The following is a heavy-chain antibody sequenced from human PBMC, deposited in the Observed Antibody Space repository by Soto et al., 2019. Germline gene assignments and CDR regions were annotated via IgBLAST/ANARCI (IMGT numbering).Heavy chain of an antibody. D-gene: IGHD3-22*01. Sequence: EVQLVESGGGLVQPGGSLRLSCAASGFTVSNNPMSWVRQAPGKGLEWVSLIYKGGNTYYADSVKGRFTIFRDNSKNTLYLQMNTLRAEDTAVYYCAKGYYDSSPWGNWGQGTLVTVSS. CDR2: IYKGGNT. V-gene: IGHV3-66*01. CDR1: GFTVSNNP. J-gene: IGHJ4*02. CDR3: AKGYYDSSPWGN.